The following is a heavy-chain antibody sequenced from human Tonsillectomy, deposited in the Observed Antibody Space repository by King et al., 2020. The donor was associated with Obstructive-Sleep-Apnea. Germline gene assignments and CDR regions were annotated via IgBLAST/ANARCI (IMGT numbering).Heavy chain of an antibody. J-gene: IGHJ5*02. CDR1: GYIFTKYW. D-gene: IGHD6-13*01. CDR3: ARPSFLYSNSWYWFDP. CDR2: IDPSDSET. V-gene: IGHV5-10-1*03. Sequence: DVQLVESGAEVKKPGESLRISCKGSGYIFTKYWISWVRQMPGKGLEWMGRIDPSDSETNYSPSFQGHVTISVDKSISTAYLQWSSLKASDTAMYYCARPSFLYSNSWYWFDPWGQGTLVTVSS.